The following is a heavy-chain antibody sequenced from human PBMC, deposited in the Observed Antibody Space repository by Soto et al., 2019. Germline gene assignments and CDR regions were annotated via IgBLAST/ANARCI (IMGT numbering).Heavy chain of an antibody. CDR1: GYTFTSYD. CDR3: AKGDCSGGSCYPYYYYYYMDV. Sequence: QVQLVQSGAEVKKPGASVKVSCKASGYTFTSYDINWVRQATGQGLEWMGGMNPNSGNTGYAQKFHGRVTTTRNTSISTADMELSGLRSEDTAVYYCAKGDCSGGSCYPYYYYYYMDVWGKGTPVTVSS. J-gene: IGHJ6*03. CDR2: MNPNSGNT. D-gene: IGHD2-15*01. V-gene: IGHV1-8*01.